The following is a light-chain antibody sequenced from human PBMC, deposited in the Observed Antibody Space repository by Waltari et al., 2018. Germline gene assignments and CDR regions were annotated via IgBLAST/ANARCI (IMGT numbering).Light chain of an antibody. CDR2: AGS. V-gene: IGKV1-39*01. CDR1: QSITTY. J-gene: IGKJ4*01. Sequence: DVQMTQSPSSLSASIGDRVTITCRASQSITTYLNWYQQKPGKAPKILIYAGSSLQSGVPSRFSGSGSRTEFTLIISSLQPEDSATYYCQQSSSTPFTFGGGTKVEIK. CDR3: QQSSSTPFT.